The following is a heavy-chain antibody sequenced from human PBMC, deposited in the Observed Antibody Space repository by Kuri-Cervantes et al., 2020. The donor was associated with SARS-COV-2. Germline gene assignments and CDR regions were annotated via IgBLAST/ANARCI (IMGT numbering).Heavy chain of an antibody. Sequence: SETLSLTCAVYGGSFSGYYWSWIRQPPGKGLEWIGEINHSGSTNYNPSLKSRATISVDTSKNQFSLKLSSVTAADTAVYYCARQGLGNYYYYYMDVWGKGTTVTVSS. D-gene: IGHD7-27*01. V-gene: IGHV4-34*01. CDR1: GGSFSGYY. CDR3: ARQGLGNYYYYYMDV. J-gene: IGHJ6*03. CDR2: INHSGST.